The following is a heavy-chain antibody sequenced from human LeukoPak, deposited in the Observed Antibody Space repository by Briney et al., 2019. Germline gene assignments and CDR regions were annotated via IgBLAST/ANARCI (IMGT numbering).Heavy chain of an antibody. Sequence: SGTLSLTCTVSGGSISSYYWNWIRQPPGKGLEWIGYIYYSGSTNYNPSLKSRVTISVDTSKNQFSLKLSSVTAADTAVYYCATCSSTSCYANNYYYYMDVWGKGTTVTVSS. V-gene: IGHV4-59*01. J-gene: IGHJ6*03. CDR2: IYYSGST. CDR1: GGSISSYY. D-gene: IGHD2-2*01. CDR3: ATCSSTSCYANNYYYYMDV.